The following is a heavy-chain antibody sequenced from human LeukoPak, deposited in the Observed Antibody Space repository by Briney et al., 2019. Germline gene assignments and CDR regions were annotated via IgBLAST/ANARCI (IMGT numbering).Heavy chain of an antibody. Sequence: GGSLRLSCAASGFTFSNYSMNWVRQAPGKGLEWVSYISSSSSYIYYAVSVKGRLTISRDNAKNSLYLQMNSLRAEDTAVYYCARASSILNWNDPMIDYWGQGTLVTVSS. CDR1: GFTFSNYS. CDR3: ARASSILNWNDPMIDY. J-gene: IGHJ4*02. D-gene: IGHD1-1*01. V-gene: IGHV3-21*01. CDR2: ISSSSSYI.